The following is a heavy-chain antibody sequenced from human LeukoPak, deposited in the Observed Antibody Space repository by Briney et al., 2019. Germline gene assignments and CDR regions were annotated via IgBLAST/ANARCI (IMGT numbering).Heavy chain of an antibody. D-gene: IGHD6-13*01. V-gene: IGHV1-24*01. CDR2: FDPEDGET. CDR3: ATAAGGAAAGLYYYYYYMDV. J-gene: IGHJ6*03. CDR1: GYTLTELS. Sequence: ASVKVSCKVSGYTLTELSMHWVRQAPGKGLEWMGGFDPEDGETIYAQKFQGRVTMTEDTSTDTAYMELSSLRSEDTAVYYCATAAGGAAAGLYYYYYYMDVWGKGTTVTVSS.